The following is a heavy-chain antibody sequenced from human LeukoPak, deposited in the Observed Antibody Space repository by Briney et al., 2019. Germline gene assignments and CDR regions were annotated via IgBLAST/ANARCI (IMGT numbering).Heavy chain of an antibody. J-gene: IGHJ4*02. D-gene: IGHD1-26*01. V-gene: IGHV1-46*01. Sequence: ASVKVSCKASGYTFTSYYIHWVRQAPGQGLEWMGIINPSGDSTSYAQKFQGRVTMTRDTSTSTVYMELSSLRSEDTAVYYCARDLSGNYPFDYWGQGTLVTVSS. CDR1: GYTFTSYY. CDR2: INPSGDST. CDR3: ARDLSGNYPFDY.